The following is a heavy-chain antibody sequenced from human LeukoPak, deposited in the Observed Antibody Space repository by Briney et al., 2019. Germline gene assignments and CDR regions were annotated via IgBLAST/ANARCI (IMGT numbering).Heavy chain of an antibody. D-gene: IGHD3-10*01. Sequence: GGSLRLSCAASGFTFSSYGMHWVCQAPGKGLEWVAVIWYDGSNKYYADSVKGRFTISRDNSKNTLYLQMNSLRAEDTAAYYCAKDMVRGIEPYYYYYYMDVWGKGTTVTVSS. CDR1: GFTFSSYG. J-gene: IGHJ6*03. V-gene: IGHV3-33*06. CDR2: IWYDGSNK. CDR3: AKDMVRGIEPYYYYYYMDV.